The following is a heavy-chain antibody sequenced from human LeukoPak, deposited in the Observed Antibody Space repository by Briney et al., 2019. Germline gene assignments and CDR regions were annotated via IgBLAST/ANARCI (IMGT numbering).Heavy chain of an antibody. Sequence: PGGSLRLSCAASGFTFSSYSMNWVRQAPGKGLEWVSYISSSSSTIYYADSVKGRFTISRDNAKNSLYLQMNSLRAEDTAVYYCARGYCSSTSCYSGNDYWGQGTLVTVSS. CDR3: ARGYCSSTSCYSGNDY. CDR1: GFTFSSYS. V-gene: IGHV3-48*04. D-gene: IGHD2-2*01. J-gene: IGHJ4*02. CDR2: ISSSSSTI.